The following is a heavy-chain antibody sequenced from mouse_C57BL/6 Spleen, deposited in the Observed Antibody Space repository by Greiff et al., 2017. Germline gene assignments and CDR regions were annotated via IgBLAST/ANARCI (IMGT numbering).Heavy chain of an antibody. D-gene: IGHD1-1*01. V-gene: IGHV1-64*01. CDR1: GYTFTSYW. CDR3: ARRTTVVATNYVDY. CDR2: IHPDSGST. J-gene: IGHJ2*01. Sequence: VQLQQPGAELVKPGASVKLSCKASGYTFTSYWMHWVKQRPGQGLEWIGMIHPDSGSTNYNEKFKSKATLTVDKSSSTAYMQLSSLTSEDSAVYYCARRTTVVATNYVDYWGQGTTLTVSS.